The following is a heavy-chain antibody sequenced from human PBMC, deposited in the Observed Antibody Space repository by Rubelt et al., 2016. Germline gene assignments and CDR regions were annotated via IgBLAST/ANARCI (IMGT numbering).Heavy chain of an antibody. V-gene: IGHV3-48*02. D-gene: IGHD4-17*01. Sequence: QPGGSLSLSCEASGFTLGGHAMNWVRQVPGKGLEWISYISSSSGNIWYADSVKGRFTVSRDNAKNSLYLQMNSLRDEDTAVYYCARAIMTTVSYGMDVWGQGTTVTVT. J-gene: IGHJ6*02. CDR3: ARAIMTTVSYGMDV. CDR2: ISSSSGNI. CDR1: GFTLGGHA.